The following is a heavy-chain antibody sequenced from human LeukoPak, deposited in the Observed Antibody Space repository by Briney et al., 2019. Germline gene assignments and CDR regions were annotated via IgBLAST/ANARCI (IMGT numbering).Heavy chain of an antibody. V-gene: IGHV4-39*01. D-gene: IGHD7-27*01. Sequence: PSETLSLTCTVSGCSVSSSTYYWGWIRQPPGKGLEWIGSISYSGTNYNNPSLKSRVSISIDTSKNQFSVKLTSVSAADTAMYYCASLGTLRSWGQGTLVTVSS. CDR3: ASLGTLRS. CDR2: ISYSGTN. J-gene: IGHJ5*02. CDR1: GCSVSSSTYY.